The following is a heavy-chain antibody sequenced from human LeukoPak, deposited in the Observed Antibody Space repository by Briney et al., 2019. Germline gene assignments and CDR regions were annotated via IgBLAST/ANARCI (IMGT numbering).Heavy chain of an antibody. Sequence: GGSLRLSCAASGFTFSSYGMHWVRQAPGKGLEWVAFIRYDGSNKYYADSVKGRLTISRDNSKNTLYLQMNSLRAEDTAVYYCARTYSSSWGIIDYWGQGTLVTVSS. D-gene: IGHD6-13*01. CDR1: GFTFSSYG. J-gene: IGHJ4*02. CDR2: IRYDGSNK. CDR3: ARTYSSSWGIIDY. V-gene: IGHV3-30*02.